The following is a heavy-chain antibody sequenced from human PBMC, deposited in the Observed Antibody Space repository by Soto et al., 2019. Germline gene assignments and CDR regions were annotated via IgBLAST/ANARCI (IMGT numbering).Heavy chain of an antibody. V-gene: IGHV3-7*01. Sequence: GSLRLSCAASGFTFGRCLRSWVRQAPVQGLAWVASISQDGTDTDYVDSVKGRFAISRDNPKNSLYPHMNSLRAYDTAVYYCARDPQSYGDYAQTYWYFDLWGRGTRVTVSS. J-gene: IGHJ2*01. D-gene: IGHD4-17*01. CDR3: ARDPQSYGDYAQTYWYFDL. CDR1: GFTFGRCL. CDR2: ISQDGTDT.